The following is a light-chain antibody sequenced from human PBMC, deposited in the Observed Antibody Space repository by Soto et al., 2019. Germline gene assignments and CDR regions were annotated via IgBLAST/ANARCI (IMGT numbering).Light chain of an antibody. J-gene: IGKJ1*01. CDR3: LQYVSSPWT. V-gene: IGKV3-20*01. CDR2: GAS. Sequence: EIVLTHSAATLSLSPGERATLSCRASQTVGGRYLAWFQQTPGQTPRVLIYGASTRAAGVPDRFSGSGSGTDFSLTINRLEPEDFAVYYCLQYVSSPWTFGQGTKVEV. CDR1: QTVGGRY.